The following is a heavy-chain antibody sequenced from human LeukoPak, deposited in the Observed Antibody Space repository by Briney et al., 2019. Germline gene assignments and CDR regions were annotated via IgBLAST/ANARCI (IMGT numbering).Heavy chain of an antibody. CDR2: IRYDGSDK. V-gene: IGHV3-30*02. J-gene: IGHJ4*02. Sequence: QPGGSLTLSCAASGFTVTRYGMHWVRQAPGKGLEWVAFIRYDGSDKYFADSVKGRFTISRDDSKNIMFLQMNSLRAEDTAVYYCGKDLFGDYFLGTYRAIDYLVQGTLVTVSS. D-gene: IGHD3-16*02. CDR1: GFTVTRYG. CDR3: GKDLFGDYFLGTYRAIDY.